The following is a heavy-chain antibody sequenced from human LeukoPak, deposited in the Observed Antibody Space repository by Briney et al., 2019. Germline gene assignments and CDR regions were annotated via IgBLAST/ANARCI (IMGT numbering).Heavy chain of an antibody. J-gene: IGHJ6*03. V-gene: IGHV1-8*01. D-gene: IGHD3-9*01. CDR2: MNPNSGNT. CDR1: GYTFTSYD. CDR3: ARGSGSFGDILTGYYYYYMDV. Sequence: ASVKVSCKASGYTFTSYDINWVRQATGQGLEWMGWMNPNSGNTGYAQKFQGRFTMTRNSSISTAYMELSSLRSEDTAVYYCARGSGSFGDILTGYYYYYMDVWGKGTTVTVSS.